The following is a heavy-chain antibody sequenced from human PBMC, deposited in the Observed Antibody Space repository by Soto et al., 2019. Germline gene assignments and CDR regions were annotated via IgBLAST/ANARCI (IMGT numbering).Heavy chain of an antibody. CDR3: ARGPGGPDGPGDY. D-gene: IGHD2-15*01. CDR1: GGTFTIYA. CDR2: INAGNGNT. Sequence: AASVKVSCKASGGTFTIYAMHWVRQAPGQRLEWMGWINAGNGNTKYSQKFQGRVTITRDTSASTAYMELSSLRSEDTAVYYCARGPGGPDGPGDYWGQGTLVTVSS. V-gene: IGHV1-3*01. J-gene: IGHJ4*02.